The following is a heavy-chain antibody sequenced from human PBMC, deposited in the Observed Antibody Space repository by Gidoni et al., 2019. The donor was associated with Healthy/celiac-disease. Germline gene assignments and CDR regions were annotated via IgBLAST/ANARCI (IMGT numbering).Heavy chain of an antibody. D-gene: IGHD3-10*01. Sequence: EVQLVESGGGVVRPGGSLRLSCAASGFTFDAYGMSWVRQAPGKGLEWVSGINWNGGSTGYADSVKGRFTISRDNAKNSLYLQMNSLRAEDTALYYCARVKSNYGSGSDYNFDYWGQGTLVTVSS. CDR2: INWNGGST. J-gene: IGHJ4*02. V-gene: IGHV3-20*04. CDR1: GFTFDAYG. CDR3: ARVKSNYGSGSDYNFDY.